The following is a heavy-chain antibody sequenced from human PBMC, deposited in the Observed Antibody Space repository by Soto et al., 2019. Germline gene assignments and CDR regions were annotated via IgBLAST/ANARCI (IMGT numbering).Heavy chain of an antibody. CDR3: AKGKSVRCQE. V-gene: IGHV3-7*05. D-gene: IGHD2-8*01. J-gene: IGHJ4*02. Sequence: EVQLVESGGGLVQPGGSLRLSCAASGFTFSSYCMSWVRQAPGKGLEWVANIKQDGSDKYYVDSVKGRFNISRDNAKNSLNLKMNNTTADDTAKYINAKGKSVRCQEWGQGSLVTVSS. CDR2: IKQDGSDK. CDR1: GFTFSSYC.